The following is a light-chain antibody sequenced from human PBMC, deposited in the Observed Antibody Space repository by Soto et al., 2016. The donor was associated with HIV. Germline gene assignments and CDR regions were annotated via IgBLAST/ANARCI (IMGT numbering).Light chain of an antibody. CDR2: YDS. CDR1: NIGREY. J-gene: IGLJ2*01. Sequence: SYELTQPPSVSVAPRKTATITCGGNNIGREYVYWYQQKLGQAPVLVVSYDSDRPSGIPERFSGSHSGNTATLTISRVEAGDEADYYCQVWDANSDHRGVFGGGTKLTVL. V-gene: IGLV3-21*04. CDR3: QVWDANSDHRGV.